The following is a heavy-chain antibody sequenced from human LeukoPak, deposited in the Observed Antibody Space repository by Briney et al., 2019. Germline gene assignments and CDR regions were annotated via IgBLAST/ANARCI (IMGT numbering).Heavy chain of an antibody. CDR3: ARGLPDY. Sequence: ASVKVSCKASGGTFSSYAISWVRQAPGQGLEWMGWMNPNSSNTGYAQKFQGRVTMTRNTSISTAYMELSSLRSEDTAVYYCARGLPDYWGQGTLVTVSS. CDR1: GGTFSSYA. J-gene: IGHJ4*02. CDR2: MNPNSSNT. V-gene: IGHV1-8*02.